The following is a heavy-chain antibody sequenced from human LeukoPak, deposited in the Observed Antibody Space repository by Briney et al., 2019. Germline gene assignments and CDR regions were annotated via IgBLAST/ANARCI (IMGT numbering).Heavy chain of an antibody. CDR1: GLTVGSNY. V-gene: IGHV3-66*01. CDR3: ASGPVGFDY. Sequence: PGGSLRLSCAASGLTVGSNYMSWVRQAPGKGLEWVSIIYSDGSTYFADSVKGRFSISRDNSKNTLYLQMNSLRAEDTAVYYCASGPVGFDYWGQGTLVTVSS. D-gene: IGHD3-3*01. CDR2: IYSDGST. J-gene: IGHJ4*02.